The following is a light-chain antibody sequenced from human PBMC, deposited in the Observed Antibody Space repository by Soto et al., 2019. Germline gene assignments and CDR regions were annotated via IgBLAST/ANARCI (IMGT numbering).Light chain of an antibody. CDR1: QSVSSY. J-gene: IGKJ5*01. CDR2: DAS. CDR3: QQRSNFIT. V-gene: IGKV3-11*01. Sequence: EIVLTQSAATLSLSPGERATLSCRASQSVSSYLAWYQQKPGQAPRLLIYDASNRATGIPARFSGSGSGTDFTLTISSLEPEDFAVYYCQQRSNFITFGQGTRLE.